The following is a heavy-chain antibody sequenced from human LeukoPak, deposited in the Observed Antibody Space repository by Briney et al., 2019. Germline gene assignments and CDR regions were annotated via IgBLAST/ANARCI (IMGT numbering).Heavy chain of an antibody. D-gene: IGHD6-19*01. V-gene: IGHV4-4*09. CDR2: IYTSGST. CDR3: ARQTRKGYSSGSYYLDY. CDR1: GGSISSYY. Sequence: SETLSLTCTVSGGSISSYYWSWIRQPPGKGLEWIGYIYTSGSTNYNPSLKSRVTISVDTSKNQFSLKLSSVTAADTAVYYCARQTRKGYSSGSYYLDYWGQGTLVTVSS. J-gene: IGHJ4*02.